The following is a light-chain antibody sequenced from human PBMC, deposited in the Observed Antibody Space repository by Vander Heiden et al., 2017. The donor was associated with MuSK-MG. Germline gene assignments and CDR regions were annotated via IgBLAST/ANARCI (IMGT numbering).Light chain of an antibody. J-gene: IGLJ2*01. CDR1: SSNIGAGYD. CDR3: QSYDSSLSGSSVV. V-gene: IGLV1-40*01. CDR2: GNS. Sequence: QSVLTQPPSVSGAPGQRVTIPRTGSSSNIGAGYDVHWYQQLPGTAPKLLIDGNSNRPSGVPDRFSGSKSGTSASLAITGLQAEDEADYYCQSYDSSLSGSSVVFGGGTKLTVL.